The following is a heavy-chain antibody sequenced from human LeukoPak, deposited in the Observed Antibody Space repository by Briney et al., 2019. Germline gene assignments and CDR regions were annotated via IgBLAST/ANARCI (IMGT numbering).Heavy chain of an antibody. CDR1: GFTFSSYA. CDR3: AKDLDYYDSSGYYSLEDDAFDI. V-gene: IGHV3-23*01. D-gene: IGHD3-22*01. Sequence: GGSQRLSCAASGFTFSSYAMSWVRQAPGKGLEWVSAISGSGGSTYYADSVKGRFTISRDNSKNTLYLQMNSLRAEDTAVYYCAKDLDYYDSSGYYSLEDDAFDIWGQGTMVTVSS. J-gene: IGHJ3*02. CDR2: ISGSGGST.